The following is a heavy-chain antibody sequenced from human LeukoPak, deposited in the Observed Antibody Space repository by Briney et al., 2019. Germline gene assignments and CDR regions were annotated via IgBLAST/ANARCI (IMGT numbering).Heavy chain of an antibody. D-gene: IGHD1-26*01. J-gene: IGHJ5*02. V-gene: IGHV4-59*01. Sequence: SETLSLTCTVSGGPISSYYWSWIRQPPGKGLEWIGYIYYSGSTNYNPSLKSRVTISVDTSKNQFSLKLSSVTAADTAVYYCARSPGSKGNWFDPWGQGTLVTVSS. CDR2: IYYSGST. CDR1: GGPISSYY. CDR3: ARSPGSKGNWFDP.